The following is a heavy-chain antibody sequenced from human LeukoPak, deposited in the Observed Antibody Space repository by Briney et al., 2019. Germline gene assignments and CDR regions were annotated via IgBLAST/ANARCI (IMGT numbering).Heavy chain of an antibody. Sequence: GGSLRLSCAASGFTFSSYSMNWVRQAPGKGLEWVSSISSSSSYIYYADSVKGRFTISRDNAKNSLYLQINSLRAEDTAVYYCARLYDSSGLDYWGQGTLVTVSS. CDR3: ARLYDSSGLDY. J-gene: IGHJ4*02. D-gene: IGHD3-22*01. CDR2: ISSSSSYI. V-gene: IGHV3-21*01. CDR1: GFTFSSYS.